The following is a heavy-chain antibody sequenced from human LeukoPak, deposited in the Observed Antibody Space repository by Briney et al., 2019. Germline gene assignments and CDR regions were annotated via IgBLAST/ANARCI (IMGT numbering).Heavy chain of an antibody. D-gene: IGHD6-19*01. CDR2: IWDDGSIE. J-gene: IGHJ4*02. CDR1: GFTFSNYG. V-gene: IGHV3-33*01. Sequence: PGGSLGLSCAASGFTFSNYGMHWVRQAPGKGLEWVAIIWDDGSIESYGDSVKGRFTISRDSSKNTLYLQMNSLRAEDTALYYCARGYSSGWYDYWGQGTLVTVPP. CDR3: ARGYSSGWYDY.